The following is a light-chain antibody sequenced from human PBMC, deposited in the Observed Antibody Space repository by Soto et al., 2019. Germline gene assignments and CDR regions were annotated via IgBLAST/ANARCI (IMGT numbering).Light chain of an antibody. Sequence: QSVLTQPPSVSAAPGQKVTISCSGSSSNIGSNYVSWYQQLPGTAPKLLIFQNNKRRSGIPDRFSGSKSGTSATLGITGLQTGDEADYYCGTWDYSLSAEVFGGGTQLTVL. V-gene: IGLV1-51*02. J-gene: IGLJ2*01. CDR1: SSNIGSNY. CDR3: GTWDYSLSAEV. CDR2: QNN.